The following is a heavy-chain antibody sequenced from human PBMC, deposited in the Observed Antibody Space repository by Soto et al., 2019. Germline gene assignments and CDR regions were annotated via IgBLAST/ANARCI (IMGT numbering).Heavy chain of an antibody. J-gene: IGHJ4*02. CDR1: GGSISSSSYY. D-gene: IGHD3-3*01. Sequence: PSETLSLTCTVSGGSISSSSYYWGWIRQPPGKGLEWIGSIYYSGSTYYNPSLKSRVTISVDTSKNQFSLKLSSVTAADTAVYYCARPAYYDFWSGSAGWGQGTLVTVSS. CDR3: ARPAYYDFWSGSAG. CDR2: IYYSGST. V-gene: IGHV4-39*01.